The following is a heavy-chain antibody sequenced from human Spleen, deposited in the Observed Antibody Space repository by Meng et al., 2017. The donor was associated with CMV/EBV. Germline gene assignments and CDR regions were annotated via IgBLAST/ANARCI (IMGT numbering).Heavy chain of an antibody. J-gene: IGHJ6*02. CDR1: AFTFSSYA. CDR2: ISHDGSNK. CDR3: ARGLTVSTMYAMNV. Sequence: GGSLRLSCAASAFTFSSYAMHWVRQAPGKGLEWVAVISHDGSNKYYADSVKGRFTISRDNAKNSLSLQMNSLRPEDTALYYCARGLTVSTMYAMNVWGQGTTVTVSS. V-gene: IGHV3-30*04. D-gene: IGHD2-2*01.